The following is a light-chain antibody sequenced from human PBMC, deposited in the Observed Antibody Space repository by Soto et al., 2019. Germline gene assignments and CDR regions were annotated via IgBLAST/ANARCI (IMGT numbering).Light chain of an antibody. CDR2: DAS. J-gene: IGKJ5*01. CDR1: QGISNY. Sequence: DIQMTQSPSSLSASVGDRVTITRRASQGISNYLNWYQQKPGKAPKLLIYDASNLETGVPSRFSGSGSGTDFTFTISSLQAEDIGTYFCQQYDSVFTFGQGTRLEIK. CDR3: QQYDSVFT. V-gene: IGKV1-33*01.